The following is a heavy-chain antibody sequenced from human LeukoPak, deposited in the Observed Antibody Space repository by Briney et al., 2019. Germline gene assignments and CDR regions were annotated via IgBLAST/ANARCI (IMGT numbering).Heavy chain of an antibody. CDR2: IHYSGRP. J-gene: IGHJ6*02. D-gene: IGHD3-16*01. CDR1: GGSISSSSYY. V-gene: IGHV4-39*07. Sequence: KPSETLSLTCTVSGGSISSSSYYWGWIRQPPGKGLEWIGQIHYSGRPDYNPSLKSRVTISVDTSKNQLSLKVTSVTGADTAVYYCARFGVDYDMDVWGQGTTVTVSS. CDR3: ARFGVDYDMDV.